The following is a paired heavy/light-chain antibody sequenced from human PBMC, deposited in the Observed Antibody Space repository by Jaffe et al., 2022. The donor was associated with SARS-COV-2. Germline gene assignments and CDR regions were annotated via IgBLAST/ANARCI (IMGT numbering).Heavy chain of an antibody. J-gene: IGHJ4*02. D-gene: IGHD3-10*01. CDR1: GFTFSNYW. Sequence: EVQLAESGGGLVQPGGSLRLSCSASGFTFSNYWMNWVRQAPGKGLEWVANIKQDGSEKFYLDSVKGRFTISRDNAKNSLYLQMISLRAEDTAKYYCVRDSRVGGIPVDFDSWGQGTLVTVSS. V-gene: IGHV3-7*01. CDR2: IKQDGSEK. CDR3: VRDSRVGGIPVDFDS.
Light chain of an antibody. V-gene: IGKV1-39*01. Sequence: DIQMTQSPSSLSASVGDRVIITCRASQTINSDLNWYQQKPGKAPKLLIYAASNLQSGVPSRFSGSGYGTEFTLTITSLQPEDFATYYCQQTQYMPRTFGPGTTVEVK. CDR1: QTINSD. J-gene: IGKJ1*01. CDR2: AAS. CDR3: QQTQYMPRT.